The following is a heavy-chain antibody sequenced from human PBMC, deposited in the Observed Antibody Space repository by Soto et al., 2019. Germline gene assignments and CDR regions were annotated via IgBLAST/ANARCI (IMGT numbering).Heavy chain of an antibody. D-gene: IGHD5-12*01. CDR3: TRGMYTAYETAPLFFDF. Sequence: PGGSLRLSCTTSGLTFGAYALSWFRQAPGKGLEWVGFSRSKGYGGTTEFAASVRGRFTISRDDSNSIAYLQMNSLKTEDTAVYYCTRGMYTAYETAPLFFDFWGQGTRVTVSS. V-gene: IGHV3-49*03. J-gene: IGHJ4*02. CDR1: GLTFGAYA. CDR2: SRSKGYGGTT.